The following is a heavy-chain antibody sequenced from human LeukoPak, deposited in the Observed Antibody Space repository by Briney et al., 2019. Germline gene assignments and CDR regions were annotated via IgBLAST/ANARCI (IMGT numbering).Heavy chain of an antibody. CDR1: GYTFSNSG. V-gene: IGHV1-18*01. J-gene: IGHJ6*03. Sequence: ASVKVSCKASGYTFSNSGISWVRQAPGQGLEWMGWISTYSGTTNYAHNLQGRLTMTTDTSTSTAYMELRNLKSDDTAVYYCARSGGYYFYMDVWGKGTTVTVSS. D-gene: IGHD1-26*01. CDR3: ARSGGYYFYMDV. CDR2: ISTYSGTT.